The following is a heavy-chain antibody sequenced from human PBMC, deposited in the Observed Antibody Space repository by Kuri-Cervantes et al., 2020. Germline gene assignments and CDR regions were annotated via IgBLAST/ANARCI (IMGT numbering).Heavy chain of an antibody. J-gene: IGHJ4*02. CDR1: GSTVSSY. V-gene: IGHV3-53*01. CDR3: ALRRANWGSSSLDY. CDR2: IYSGGST. Sequence: GGSLRLSCAASGSTVSSYMTWVRQAPGKGLEWVSVIYSGGSTYYADSVKGRFTISRDTSKNTLYLQMNSLRAEDTAVYYCALRRANWGSSSLDYWGQGTLVTVSS. D-gene: IGHD7-27*01.